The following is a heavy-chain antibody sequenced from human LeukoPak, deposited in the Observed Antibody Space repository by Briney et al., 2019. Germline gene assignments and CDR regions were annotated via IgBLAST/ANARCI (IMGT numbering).Heavy chain of an antibody. CDR1: GSSINNYY. J-gene: IGHJ4*02. CDR3: ARQTAKNVDTARFDY. D-gene: IGHD5-18*01. Sequence: SETLALTYTTAGSSINNYYWSWIRQPPGKVQEWIGNIHYSGSTNYSPSLNSRVNISLDTAKNQFSLRLSSVTAADTAVYYCARQTAKNVDTARFDYWGQGTLVAVSS. V-gene: IGHV4-59*08. CDR2: IHYSGST.